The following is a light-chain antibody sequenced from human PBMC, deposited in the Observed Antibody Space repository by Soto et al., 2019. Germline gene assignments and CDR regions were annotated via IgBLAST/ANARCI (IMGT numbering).Light chain of an antibody. J-gene: IGLJ1*01. Sequence: QSALTQDASVSGSPGQSITISCTGTSSDVGGYNYVSWYQQHPGKAPKLMIYEVSNRPSGVSNRFSGSKSGNTASLTISGLQAEDEADYYCSSYTSSSTLFVFGTGTKVTVL. CDR2: EVS. V-gene: IGLV2-14*01. CDR3: SSYTSSSTLFV. CDR1: SSDVGGYNY.